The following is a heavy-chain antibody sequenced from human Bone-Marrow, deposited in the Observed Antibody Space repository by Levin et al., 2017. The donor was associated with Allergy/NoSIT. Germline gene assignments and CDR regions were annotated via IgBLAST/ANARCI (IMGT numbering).Heavy chain of an antibody. J-gene: IGHJ1*01. CDR2: IYSGGST. Sequence: SCAASGFTVSSNYMSWVRQAPGKGLEWVSVIYSGGSTYYADSVKGRFTISRDNSKNTLYLQMNSLRAEDTAVYYCARDQGYGYGYFQHWGQGTLVTVSS. CDR1: GFTVSSNY. CDR3: ARDQGYGYGYFQH. V-gene: IGHV3-53*01. D-gene: IGHD5-18*01.